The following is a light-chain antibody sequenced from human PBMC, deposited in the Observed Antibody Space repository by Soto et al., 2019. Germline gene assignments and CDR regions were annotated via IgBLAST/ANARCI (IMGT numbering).Light chain of an antibody. CDR1: QSVSSY. J-gene: IGKJ1*01. Sequence: EIVLTQSPAPLSLSPGERATLSCRASQSVSSYLAWYQQKPGQAPRLLIYDASNRATGIPARFSGSGSETEFTLTISGLQSEDSGVYYCLQHYSWPWTFGQGTKVDIK. CDR2: DAS. CDR3: LQHYSWPWT. V-gene: IGKV3-11*01.